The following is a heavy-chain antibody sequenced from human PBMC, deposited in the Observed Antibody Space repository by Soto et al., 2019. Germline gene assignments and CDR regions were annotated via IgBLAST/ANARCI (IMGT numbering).Heavy chain of an antibody. V-gene: IGHV3-48*01. CDR3: ARDPHSGDVVVPAIPGWYYYYYMDV. CDR2: ISSSSSTI. CDR1: GFTFSSYS. Sequence: GGSLRLSCAASGFTFSSYSMNWVRQAPGKGLEWVSYISSSSSTIYYADSVKGRFTISRENAKNSLYLQMNSLRAEDTAVYYCARDPHSGDVVVPAIPGWYYYYYMDVWGKGTTVTVSS. D-gene: IGHD2-2*01. J-gene: IGHJ6*03.